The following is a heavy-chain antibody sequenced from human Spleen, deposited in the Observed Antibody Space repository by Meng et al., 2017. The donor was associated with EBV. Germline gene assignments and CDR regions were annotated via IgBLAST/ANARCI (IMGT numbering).Heavy chain of an antibody. J-gene: IGHJ4*02. V-gene: IGHV3-33*01. CDR2: IAYDGGNK. CDR3: ARDSAHGVDY. D-gene: IGHD3-16*01. Sequence: GEVGGGVCQPGSSLSLSCAGSGFTVTSFGMHLVRQAPGKGLQWVSVIAYDGGNKYYADSVKGRFTISRDNSKNTLYLEMNSLRAEDTAVYYCARDSAHGVDYWGQGTLVTVSS. CDR1: GFTVTSFG.